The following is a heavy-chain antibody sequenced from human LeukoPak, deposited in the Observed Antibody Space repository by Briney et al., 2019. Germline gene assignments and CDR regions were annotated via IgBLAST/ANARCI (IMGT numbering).Heavy chain of an antibody. CDR3: AVQPPGPAEFDY. CDR1: GGSISSSSYY. D-gene: IGHD2-15*01. J-gene: IGHJ4*02. V-gene: IGHV4-39*01. Sequence: SETLSLTCTVSGGSISSSSYYWGWIRQPPGKGLEWIGSIYYSGSTYYNPSLKSRVTISVDTSKNQFSLKLSSVTAADTAVYYCAVQPPGPAEFDYWGQGTLVTVSS. CDR2: IYYSGST.